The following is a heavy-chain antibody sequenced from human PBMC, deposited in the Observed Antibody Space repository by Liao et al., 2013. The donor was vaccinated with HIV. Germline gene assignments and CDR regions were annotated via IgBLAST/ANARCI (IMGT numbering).Heavy chain of an antibody. CDR1: GGAISTSNYY. J-gene: IGHJ5*02. CDR3: ARAGGWRFYXFDP. D-gene: IGHD3-3*01. V-gene: IGHV4-39*07. CDR2: IYYSGST. Sequence: QLQLQESGPGLVKPSETLSLTCTVSGGAISTSNYYWGWIRQPPGKGLEWIGSIYYSGSTYYNPSLKSRVTISVDTSKNHFSLKLNSVTAADTAVYYCARAGGWRFYXFDPWGQGTLVTVSS.